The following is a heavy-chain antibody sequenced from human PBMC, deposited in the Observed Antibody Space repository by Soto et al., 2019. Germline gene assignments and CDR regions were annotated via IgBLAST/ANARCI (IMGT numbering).Heavy chain of an antibody. CDR2: ISWNSVAI. D-gene: IGHD2-8*02. CDR1: GFTFDDYA. V-gene: IGHV3-9*01. J-gene: IGHJ4*02. Sequence: EVQLVESGGGLVQHGRSLRLSCAASGFTFDDYALHWVRQVPGKGLEWVSGISWNSVAIHYADSVKGRFTISRDNAKNSLYLQMNNLRGEDTALYYCAKATRLTDTGSDWGQGTLVTVSS. CDR3: AKATRLTDTGSD.